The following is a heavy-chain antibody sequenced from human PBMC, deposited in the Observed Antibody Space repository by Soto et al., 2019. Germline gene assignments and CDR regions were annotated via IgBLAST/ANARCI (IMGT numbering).Heavy chain of an antibody. CDR1: GGSISSYF. J-gene: IGHJ5*01. Sequence: SETLSLTCTVSGGSISSYFWSWIRQPPGKGLEWIAYIYYSGSTNYNPSLKSRVTISIDTSKNQFSLKLSSVTAADTAVYYCAGALGSWGISTYDSWGQGTLVTVSS. D-gene: IGHD2-15*01. CDR2: IYYSGST. V-gene: IGHV4-59*12. CDR3: AGALGSWGISTYDS.